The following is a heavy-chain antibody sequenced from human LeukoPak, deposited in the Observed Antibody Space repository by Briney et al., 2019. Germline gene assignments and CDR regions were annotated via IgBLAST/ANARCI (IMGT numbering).Heavy chain of an antibody. CDR3: ARDLYSYGSGSYGV. CDR1: RFTFSSYW. D-gene: IGHD3-10*01. J-gene: IGHJ6*02. CDR2: IKQDGSEK. Sequence: GGSLRLSCAASRFTFSSYWMSWVRQAPGKGLEWVASIKQDGSEKYYVDSVKGRFTISRDNAKNSLYLQMNSLRGEDTAVYYCARDLYSYGSGSYGVWGQGTTVTVSS. V-gene: IGHV3-7*03.